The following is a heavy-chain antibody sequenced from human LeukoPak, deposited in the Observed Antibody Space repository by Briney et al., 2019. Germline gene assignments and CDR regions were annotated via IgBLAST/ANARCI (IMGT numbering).Heavy chain of an antibody. CDR1: GDSVSSNSAA. Sequence: SQTLSLTCAISGDSVSSNSAAWTWIRQSPSRGLEWLGRTYYKSKWYNDYAASVKSRISINPDTSKNQISLQLNSVTPEDTAVYYCANSTLWGSLDPWGQGTLVIVSS. CDR3: ANSTLWGSLDP. D-gene: IGHD3-16*01. J-gene: IGHJ5*02. V-gene: IGHV6-1*01. CDR2: TYYKSKWYN.